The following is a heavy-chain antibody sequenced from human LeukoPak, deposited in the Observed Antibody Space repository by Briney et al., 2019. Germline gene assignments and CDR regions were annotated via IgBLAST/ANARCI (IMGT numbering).Heavy chain of an antibody. CDR3: ARGYYDSSGYAQDGSETFDY. V-gene: IGHV4-59*08. Sequence: PSETLSLTCTVSGGSISSYYWSWIRQPPGKGLEWIGYIYYSGSTNYNPSLKSRVTISVDTSKNQFSLKLSSVTAADTAVYYCARGYYDSSGYAQDGSETFDYWGQGTLVTVSS. CDR2: IYYSGST. D-gene: IGHD3-22*01. J-gene: IGHJ4*02. CDR1: GGSISSYY.